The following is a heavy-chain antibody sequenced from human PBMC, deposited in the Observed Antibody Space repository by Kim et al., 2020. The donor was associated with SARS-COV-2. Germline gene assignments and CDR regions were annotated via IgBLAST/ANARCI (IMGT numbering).Heavy chain of an antibody. CDR3: ARTTVVTQDFDY. J-gene: IGHJ4*02. Sequence: SETLSLTCTASGGSISSGGYYWSWIRQHPGKGLEWIGYIYYSGSTYYNPSLKSRVTISVDTSKNQFSLKLSSVTAADTAVYYCARTTVVTQDFDYWGQGTLVTVSS. CDR2: IYYSGST. V-gene: IGHV4-31*03. CDR1: GGSISSGGYY. D-gene: IGHD4-17*01.